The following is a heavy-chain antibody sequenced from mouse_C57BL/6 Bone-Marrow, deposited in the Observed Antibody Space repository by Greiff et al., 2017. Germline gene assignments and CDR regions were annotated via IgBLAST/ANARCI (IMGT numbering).Heavy chain of an antibody. Sequence: QVQLQQSGAELVRPGTSVKMSCKASGYTFTNYWIGWAKQRPGHGLEWIGDIYPGGGYTNYNEKFKGQATLTADKSSSTAYMQCSSLTSEDSAIYYCARRGWGYFDVWGTGTTGTVSS. J-gene: IGHJ1*03. V-gene: IGHV1-63*01. D-gene: IGHD3-3*01. CDR3: ARRGWGYFDV. CDR1: GYTFTNYW. CDR2: IYPGGGYT.